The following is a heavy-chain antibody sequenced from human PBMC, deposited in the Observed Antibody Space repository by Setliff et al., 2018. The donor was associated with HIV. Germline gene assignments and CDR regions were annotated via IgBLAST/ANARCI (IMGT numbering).Heavy chain of an antibody. CDR3: GRLSDTAMASFDS. Sequence: SETLSLTCTVSGGSSSTSDYYWGWIRQPPGKGLEWIGYIYKSGSTNYKASLKNRVTISADTSKNQFSLKLRSVTAADTAVYYCGRLSDTAMASFDSWGQGTLVTVSS. CDR2: IYKSGST. D-gene: IGHD5-18*01. J-gene: IGHJ4*02. V-gene: IGHV4-61*05. CDR1: GGSSSTSDYY.